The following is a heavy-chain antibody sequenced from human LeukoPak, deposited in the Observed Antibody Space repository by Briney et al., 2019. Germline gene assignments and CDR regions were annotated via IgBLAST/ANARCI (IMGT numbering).Heavy chain of an antibody. V-gene: IGHV4-39*01. Sequence: SETLSLTCTVSGGSISSSSYYWGWIRQPPGKGLEWIGTIYYSGSTYYNPSLKRRITISLDTSKSQFSLKLSSVTAADTAVYYCACFRWLFDFDYWGQGTLVTVSS. D-gene: IGHD3-22*01. J-gene: IGHJ4*02. CDR1: GGSISSSSYY. CDR2: IYYSGST. CDR3: ACFRWLFDFDY.